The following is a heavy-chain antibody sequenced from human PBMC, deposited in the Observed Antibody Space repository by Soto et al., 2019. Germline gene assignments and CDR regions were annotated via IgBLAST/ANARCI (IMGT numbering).Heavy chain of an antibody. Sequence: QVQLVESGGGVVQPGRSLRLSCAASGFTFSSYGIHWVRQAPGKGLEWVSFISYDGSNTYYADSVKGRFTISRDNPKNTLFLQMNSLRAEDTAVYYCAKVMITFGGTRYGLDVWGQGTTLTVSS. V-gene: IGHV3-30*18. CDR2: ISYDGSNT. CDR1: GFTFSSYG. J-gene: IGHJ6*01. CDR3: AKVMITFGGTRYGLDV. D-gene: IGHD3-16*01.